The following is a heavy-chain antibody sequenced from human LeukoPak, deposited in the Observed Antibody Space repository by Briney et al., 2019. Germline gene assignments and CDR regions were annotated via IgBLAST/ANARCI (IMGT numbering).Heavy chain of an antibody. CDR2: IYYSGST. J-gene: IGHJ4*02. D-gene: IGHD5-12*01. CDR1: GGAISSYY. V-gene: IGHV4-59*08. Sequence: SETFSLTCTVSGGAISSYYWSWIRQPPGKGLEWIGYIYYSGSTNYNPSLKSRVTISVDTSKNQFSLKLSSVTAADTAVYYCARLGGYDYRNFDYWGQGTLVTVSS. CDR3: ARLGGYDYRNFDY.